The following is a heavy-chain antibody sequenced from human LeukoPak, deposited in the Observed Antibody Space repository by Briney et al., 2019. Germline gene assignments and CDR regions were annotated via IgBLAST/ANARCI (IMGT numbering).Heavy chain of an antibody. J-gene: IGHJ4*02. V-gene: IGHV3-21*01. CDR2: ISDSSDYI. D-gene: IGHD3-10*01. CDR3: ARDAPSYGAGSYYSFDY. Sequence: GGSLRLSCAASGFTFSSYSMNWVRQSPGKGLEWVSSISDSSDYIYYADSVKGRFTISRDNAKNSLFLQMNSLTAEDTGVYYCARDAPSYGAGSYYSFDYWGQGTLVTVSS. CDR1: GFTFSSYS.